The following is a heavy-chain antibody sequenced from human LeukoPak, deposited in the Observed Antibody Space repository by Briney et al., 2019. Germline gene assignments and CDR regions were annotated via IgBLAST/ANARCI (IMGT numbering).Heavy chain of an antibody. J-gene: IGHJ4*02. V-gene: IGHV3-7*01. CDR1: GFTFSSYW. CDR2: IKQDGSEK. CDR3: AREGDYVWGSYRSIRYYSDY. Sequence: GGSLRLSCAASGFTFSSYWMSWVRQAPGKGLEWVANIKQDGSEKYYVDSVKGRFTVSRDNAKNSLYLQMNSLRAEDTAVYYCAREGDYVWGSYRSIRYYSDYWGQGTLVTVSS. D-gene: IGHD3-16*02.